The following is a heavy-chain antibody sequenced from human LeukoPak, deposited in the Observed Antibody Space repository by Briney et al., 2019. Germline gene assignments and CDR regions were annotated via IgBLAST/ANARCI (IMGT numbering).Heavy chain of an antibody. Sequence: ASVKVSCKASGYTFTSYDINWVRQATGQGLEWMGWMDPNGGNTGYAQKFQGRVTITRNTSISPAYMELSSLRSEDTAVYYCARAKYYYDSTGKDHYYYYMDVWGKGTTVTVSS. V-gene: IGHV1-8*03. D-gene: IGHD3-22*01. CDR2: MDPNGGNT. CDR3: ARAKYYYDSTGKDHYYYYMDV. J-gene: IGHJ6*03. CDR1: GYTFTSYD.